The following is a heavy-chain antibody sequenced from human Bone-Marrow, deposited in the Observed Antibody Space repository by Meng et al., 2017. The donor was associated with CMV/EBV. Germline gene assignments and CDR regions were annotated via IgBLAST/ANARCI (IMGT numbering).Heavy chain of an antibody. D-gene: IGHD6-6*01. V-gene: IGHV1-69*02. Sequence: SVKVSCKASGGTFSSYTISWVRQAPGQGLEWMGRIIPILGIANYAQKFQGRVTITADKSTSTAYMELSSLRSEDTAVYYCARAAKSIAARPSYYYGMDVWGQGTLVTVSS. CDR1: GGTFSSYT. J-gene: IGHJ6*02. CDR3: ARAAKSIAARPSYYYGMDV. CDR2: IIPILGIA.